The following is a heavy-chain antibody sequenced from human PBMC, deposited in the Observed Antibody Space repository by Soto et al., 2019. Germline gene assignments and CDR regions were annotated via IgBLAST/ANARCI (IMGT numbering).Heavy chain of an antibody. D-gene: IGHD3-22*01. Sequence: QVQLVESGGGVVQPGRSLRLSCAASGFTFSSYGMHWVRQAPGKGLEWVAVIWYDGSNKYYADSVKGRFTISRDNSKNTLYLQMNSLRAEDTAVYYCARDVRYYDAITWFDPCGQGTLVTVSS. V-gene: IGHV3-33*01. CDR3: ARDVRYYDAITWFDP. CDR2: IWYDGSNK. CDR1: GFTFSSYG. J-gene: IGHJ5*02.